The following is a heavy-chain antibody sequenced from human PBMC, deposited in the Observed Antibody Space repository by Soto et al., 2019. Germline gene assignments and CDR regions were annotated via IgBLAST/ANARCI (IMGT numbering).Heavy chain of an antibody. D-gene: IGHD3-10*01. CDR2: ISSSGSTI. V-gene: IGHV3-48*03. CDR3: ARRPLWADTPPVFPSYYYYGMDV. Sequence: EVQLVESGGGLVQPGGSLRLSCAASGFTFSSYEMNWVRQAPGKGLEWVSYISSSGSTIYYADSVKGRFTISRDNAKNSLYLQMNSLRAEDTAVYYCARRPLWADTPPVFPSYYYYGMDVWGQGTTVTVSS. CDR1: GFTFSSYE. J-gene: IGHJ6*02.